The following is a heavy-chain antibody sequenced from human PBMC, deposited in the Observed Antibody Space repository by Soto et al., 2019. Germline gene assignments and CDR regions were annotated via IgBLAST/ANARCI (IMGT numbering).Heavy chain of an antibody. CDR1: GFTFSDYY. CDR2: ISSSSSYT. V-gene: IGHV3-11*06. Sequence: PGGSLRLSCAASGFTFSDYYMSWIRQAPGKGLEWVSYISSSSSYTNYADSVKGRFTISRDNAKNSLYLQMNSLRAEDTSVHYCAKDVRQWRWGLLVSYGMDVWGQGTTVTVSS. CDR3: AKDVRQWRWGLLVSYGMDV. D-gene: IGHD1-26*01. J-gene: IGHJ6*02.